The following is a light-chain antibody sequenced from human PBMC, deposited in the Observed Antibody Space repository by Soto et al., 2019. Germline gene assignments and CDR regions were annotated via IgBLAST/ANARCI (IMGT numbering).Light chain of an antibody. CDR3: SSYTSSSKDYV. CDR2: EVT. J-gene: IGLJ1*01. CDR1: SSDVGSHNF. Sequence: QSVLTQPASVSGSPGQSITISCTGTSSDVGSHNFVSWYQQRPGKAPKLMIFEVTKRPSGVSSRFSASKSGNTASLTISGLQAEDEADYYCSSYTSSSKDYVFGTGTKVTVL. V-gene: IGLV2-14*02.